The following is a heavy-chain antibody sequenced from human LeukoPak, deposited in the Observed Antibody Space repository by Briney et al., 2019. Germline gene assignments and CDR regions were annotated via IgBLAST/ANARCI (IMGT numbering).Heavy chain of an antibody. CDR3: ARDVGRFDP. V-gene: IGHV4-59*11. J-gene: IGHJ5*02. CDR1: GGSISSHY. CDR2: IYYSGNT. Sequence: SETLSLTCTVSGGSISSHYWSWIRQPPGKGLEWIGYIYYSGNTNYNPSLKSRVTISVDTSKNQFSLKLSSVTAADTAVYYCARDVGRFDPWGQGTLVTVSS. D-gene: IGHD7-27*01.